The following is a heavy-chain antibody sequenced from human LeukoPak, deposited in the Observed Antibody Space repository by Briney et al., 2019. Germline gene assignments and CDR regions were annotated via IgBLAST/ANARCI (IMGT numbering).Heavy chain of an antibody. V-gene: IGHV1-2*02. CDR2: FNPNSGGT. CDR1: GYTFTDYY. Sequence: VASVKVSCKASGYTFTDYYMHWVRQAPGQGLDWMGWFNPNSGGTNYAQKFQGRVTMTRDTSISTAYMELSRLRSDDTAVYYCARGGPRITMVRGAKITFDPWGQGTLVTVSS. J-gene: IGHJ5*02. CDR3: ARGGPRITMVRGAKITFDP. D-gene: IGHD3-10*01.